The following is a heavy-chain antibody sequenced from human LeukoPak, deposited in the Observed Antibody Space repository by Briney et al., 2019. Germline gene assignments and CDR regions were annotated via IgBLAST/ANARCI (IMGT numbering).Heavy chain of an antibody. J-gene: IGHJ4*02. D-gene: IGHD6-19*01. CDR2: ISYDGSDK. V-gene: IGHV3-30*18. CDR1: GSTFNRFA. Sequence: GGSLRLSCAASGSTFNRFAMHWVRQAPGKGLEWVAVISYDGSDKYYADSVKGRFTISRDNSKNTLYLQMNSLRAEDTAVYYCAKDSRAVAGTRTEFDYWGQGTLVTVSS. CDR3: AKDSRAVAGTRTEFDY.